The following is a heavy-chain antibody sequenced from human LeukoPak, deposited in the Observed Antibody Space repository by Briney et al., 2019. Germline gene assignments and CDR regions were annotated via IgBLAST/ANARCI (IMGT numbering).Heavy chain of an antibody. CDR1: GGSISNSNYY. CDR2: AYYSGTT. J-gene: IGHJ4*02. V-gene: IGHV4-39*01. Sequence: SETLSLTCTVSGGSISNSNYYWGWIRQPPGKGLEWIGGAYYSGTTYYSPSLKSRVTISVDTSRNHFSLNLNSVTAVDTAVYYCARHSSSAWYYYFDYWGQGSFVTVSS. D-gene: IGHD6-19*01. CDR3: ARHSSSAWYYYFDY.